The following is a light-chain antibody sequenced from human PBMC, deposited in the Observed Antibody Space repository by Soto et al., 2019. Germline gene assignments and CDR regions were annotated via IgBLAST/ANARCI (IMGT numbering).Light chain of an antibody. CDR2: AAA. J-gene: IGKJ3*01. Sequence: DIQMTQSPSSVSASVGDRVTITCRASQGIGSWLGWYQQKPGKAPKLQIYAAASLQSGVPSRFSATFSGTEFTLTISSLQPEDLATYFCQQANSFPLTFGPGTKVDLK. CDR1: QGIGSW. CDR3: QQANSFPLT. V-gene: IGKV1-12*01.